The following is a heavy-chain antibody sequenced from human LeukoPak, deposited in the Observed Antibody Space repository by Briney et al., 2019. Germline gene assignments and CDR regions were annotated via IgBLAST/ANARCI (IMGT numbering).Heavy chain of an antibody. Sequence: ASVKVSFKASGSTFTSYSINWVRQAPGQGLEWMGWMTTNSGNTGYAQKFQGRVTITRNTSISTAYMELSSLRSDDTAVYYCARGGTVVNLIDYYYYMDVWGKGTTVTVSS. CDR2: MTTNSGNT. V-gene: IGHV1-8*03. J-gene: IGHJ6*03. CDR3: ARGGTVVNLIDYYYYMDV. CDR1: GSTFTSYS. D-gene: IGHD4-23*01.